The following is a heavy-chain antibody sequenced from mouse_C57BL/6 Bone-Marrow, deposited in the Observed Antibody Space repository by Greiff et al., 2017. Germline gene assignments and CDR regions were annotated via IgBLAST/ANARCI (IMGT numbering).Heavy chain of an antibody. J-gene: IGHJ3*01. Sequence: QVQLQQPGAELVKPGASVKMSCKASGYTFTSYWITWVKQRPGQGLEWIGDIYPGSGSTNYNEKFKSKATLTVDTSSSTAYMRLRSLTSEDSAVYYCARSVSTCAGFSDWGKGTLVTVSA. CDR2: IYPGSGST. CDR3: ARSVSTCAGFSD. CDR1: GYTFTSYW. D-gene: IGHD5-1*01. V-gene: IGHV1-55*01.